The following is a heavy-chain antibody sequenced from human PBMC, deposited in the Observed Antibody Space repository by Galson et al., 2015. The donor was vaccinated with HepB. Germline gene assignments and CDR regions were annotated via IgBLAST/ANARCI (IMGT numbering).Heavy chain of an antibody. CDR3: TRPYYYGSGSYYMDV. Sequence: SLRLSCAASGFTFSGSAMHWVRQASGKGLEWVGRIRSKANSYATAYAASVKGRFTISRDDSKNTAYLQMNSLKTEDTAVYYCTRPYYYGSGSYYMDVWGKGTTVTVSS. J-gene: IGHJ6*03. V-gene: IGHV3-73*01. CDR2: IRSKANSYAT. D-gene: IGHD3-10*01. CDR1: GFTFSGSA.